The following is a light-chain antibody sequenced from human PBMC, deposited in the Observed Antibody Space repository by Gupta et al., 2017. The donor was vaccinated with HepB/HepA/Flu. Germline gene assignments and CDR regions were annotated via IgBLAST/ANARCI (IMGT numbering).Light chain of an antibody. CDR2: GNS. J-gene: IGLJ3*02. Sequence: SVPMPPPPLSRASGPRVTIPRTGSRSNIGAEYDIHWYQQLPRTAPKLLIFGNSNRPSGVPDRFSGSKSGTSASLAITGLQAEDEADYYCQSYDSNLSVWVFGGGSKVTVL. CDR3: QSYDSNLSVWV. CDR1: RSNIGAEYD. V-gene: IGLV1-40*01.